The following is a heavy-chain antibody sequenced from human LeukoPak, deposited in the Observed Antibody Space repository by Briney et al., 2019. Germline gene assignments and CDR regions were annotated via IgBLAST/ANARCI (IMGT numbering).Heavy chain of an antibody. V-gene: IGHV1-2*02. CDR1: GYTFTGYY. CDR2: INPNSGGT. CDR3: ARDAAAGSDLSAFDI. D-gene: IGHD6-13*01. J-gene: IGHJ3*02. Sequence: ASVKASCKASGYTFTGYYMHWVRQAPGQGLEWMGWINPNSGGTNYAQKFQGRVTMTRDTSISTAYMELSRLRSDDTAVYYCARDAAAGSDLSAFDIWGQGTMVTVSS.